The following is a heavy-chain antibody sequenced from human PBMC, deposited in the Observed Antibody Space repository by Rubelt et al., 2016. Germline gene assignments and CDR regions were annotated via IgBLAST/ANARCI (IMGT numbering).Heavy chain of an antibody. CDR1: GGSISSYY. CDR3: ASGTAIYAFDI. Sequence: QVQLQESGPGLVKPSETLSLTCTVSGGSISSYYWSWLRQPPGKGLEWIGYIFYSGSTNYNPSLKSRFPISVDTSKNQFALKLSSVTAADTAVYYCASGTAIYAFDIWGQGTMVTVSS. CDR2: IFYSGST. D-gene: IGHD2-21*02. V-gene: IGHV4-59*01. J-gene: IGHJ3*02.